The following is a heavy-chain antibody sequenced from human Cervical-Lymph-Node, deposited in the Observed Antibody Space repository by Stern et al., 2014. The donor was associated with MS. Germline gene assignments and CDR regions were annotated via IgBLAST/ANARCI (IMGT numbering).Heavy chain of an antibody. CDR1: GFTFSNYG. CDR3: ARDRAVAGTFFLDY. Sequence: VQLVESGGGVVQPGKSLRLSCAASGFTFSNYGMHWVRQAPGKGLEWGALIWFDGSNKYHGDSAKGRFTISRDNSKNTLYLEMNSLRAEDTAVYYCARDRAVAGTFFLDYWGQGTLVTVSS. J-gene: IGHJ4*02. CDR2: IWFDGSNK. D-gene: IGHD6-19*01. V-gene: IGHV3-33*01.